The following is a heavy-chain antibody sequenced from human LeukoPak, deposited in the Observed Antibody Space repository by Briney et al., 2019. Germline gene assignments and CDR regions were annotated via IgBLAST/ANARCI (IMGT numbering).Heavy chain of an antibody. CDR1: GFTFSNYA. Sequence: GGSLRLSCAASGFTFSNYAMHWVRQAPGKGLEWVAFIRYDGSNKYYADSVKGRFTISRDNSKNTLYLQMNSLRAEDTAVYYCAKVRTYGSGSYGYYYYMDVWGKGTTVTVSS. D-gene: IGHD3-10*01. CDR3: AKVRTYGSGSYGYYYYMDV. J-gene: IGHJ6*03. CDR2: IRYDGSNK. V-gene: IGHV3-30*02.